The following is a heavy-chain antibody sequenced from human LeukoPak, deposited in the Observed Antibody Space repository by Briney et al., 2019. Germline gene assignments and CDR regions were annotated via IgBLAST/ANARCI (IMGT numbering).Heavy chain of an antibody. CDR2: INPSGGST. J-gene: IGHJ3*02. D-gene: IGHD6-6*01. CDR1: GYTFTSYS. CDR3: ARDGRMRYIAALPMFFDI. Sequence: GASVKVSCKASGYTFTSYSIYWVRQAPGQGLEWMGIINPSGGSTRNAQKFQGRVTMTRDTSISTAYMELSRLRSDDTAVYYCARDGRMRYIAALPMFFDIWGQGTMVTVSA. V-gene: IGHV1-46*01.